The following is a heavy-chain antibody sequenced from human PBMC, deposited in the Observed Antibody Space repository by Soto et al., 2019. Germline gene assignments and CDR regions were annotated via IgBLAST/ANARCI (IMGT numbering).Heavy chain of an antibody. Sequence: SETLSLTCTVSGGSISSYYWSWIRQPPGKGLEWIGYIYYSGSTNYNPSLRSRVTISVDTSKNQFSLKLSSVTAADTAVYYCARQSSGWYIGDWGKGTLVTVDS. CDR2: IYYSGST. V-gene: IGHV4-59*08. CDR1: GGSISSYY. J-gene: IGHJ4*02. CDR3: ARQSSGWYIGD. D-gene: IGHD6-19*01.